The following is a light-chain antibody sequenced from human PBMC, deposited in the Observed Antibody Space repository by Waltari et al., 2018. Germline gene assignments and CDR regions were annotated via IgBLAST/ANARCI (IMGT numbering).Light chain of an antibody. Sequence: DIQMTQSPSFLSASVGDRVTITCRASKNINKFLNWYQQKPGKAPKFLIYAASLLQTGVPSRFRGSGSGTEFTLTIDSLQPEDFATYFCQHSHSTPITFGPGTTVDV. CDR2: AAS. J-gene: IGKJ3*01. CDR1: KNINKF. CDR3: QHSHSTPIT. V-gene: IGKV1-39*01.